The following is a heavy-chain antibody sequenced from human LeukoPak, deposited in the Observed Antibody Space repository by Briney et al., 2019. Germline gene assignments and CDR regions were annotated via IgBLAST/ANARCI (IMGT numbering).Heavy chain of an antibody. CDR2: IIPILGIA. D-gene: IGHD3-3*01. V-gene: IGHV1-69*02. CDR1: GGTFSSYT. CDR3: AIKHDFWRGYYSDTFDY. J-gene: IGHJ4*02. Sequence: SVKVSCKASGGTFSSYTISWVRQAPGQGLECMGRIIPILGIANYAQRFQGRVTITADKSTSTAYMELSSLRSEDMAVYYCAIKHDFWRGYYSDTFDYWGQGTLVTVSS.